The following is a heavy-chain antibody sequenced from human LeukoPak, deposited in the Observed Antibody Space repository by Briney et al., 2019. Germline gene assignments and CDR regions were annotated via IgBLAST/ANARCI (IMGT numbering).Heavy chain of an antibody. CDR2: ISGGGGRT. V-gene: IGHV3-23*01. CDR3: AKLTWIQLRGY. Sequence: GRSLRFSCAASGFTLSNNDMSWVRQAPGKGLAWVSAISGGGGRTYYADSVKGRFTISGDNSKNTLYLQMNSLRAEDTAVYYCAKLTWIQLRGYWGQGTLVTVSS. CDR1: GFTLSNND. J-gene: IGHJ4*02. D-gene: IGHD5-18*01.